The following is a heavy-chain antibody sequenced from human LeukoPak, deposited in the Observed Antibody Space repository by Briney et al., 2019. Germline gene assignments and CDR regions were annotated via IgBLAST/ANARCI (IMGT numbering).Heavy chain of an antibody. V-gene: IGHV3-30*03. Sequence: GGSLRLSCAASGFTFSSYSMNWVRQAPGKGLEWVAVISYDGSNKYYADSVKGRFTISRDNSKNTLYLQMNSLRTEDTAVYYCARVGGPSSSDYYYGMDVWGQGTTVTVSS. D-gene: IGHD6-6*01. CDR3: ARVGGPSSSDYYYGMDV. CDR2: ISYDGSNK. CDR1: GFTFSSYS. J-gene: IGHJ6*02.